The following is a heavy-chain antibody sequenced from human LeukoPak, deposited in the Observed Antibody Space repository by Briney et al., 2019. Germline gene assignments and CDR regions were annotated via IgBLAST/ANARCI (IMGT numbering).Heavy chain of an antibody. CDR2: INTDGSST. CDR1: GFTISTYW. V-gene: IGHV3-74*01. J-gene: IGHJ4*02. D-gene: IGHD2/OR15-2a*01. CDR3: ARVSSTLAG. Sequence: GGSLRLSCAASGFTISTYWMHWVRQAPGKGPVWVSRINTDGSSTYYADSVKGRFTISRDNAKNTLYLQMNSLRAEDTAVYYCARVSSTLAGWGLGTLVTVSS.